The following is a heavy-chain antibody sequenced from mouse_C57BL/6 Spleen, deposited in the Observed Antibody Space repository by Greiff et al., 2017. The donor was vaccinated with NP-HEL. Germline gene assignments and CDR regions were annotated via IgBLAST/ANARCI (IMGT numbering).Heavy chain of an antibody. Sequence: QVQLKQPGAELVRPGSSVKLSCKASGYTFTSYWMHWVKQRPIQGLEWIGNIDPSDSETHYNQKFKDKATLTVDKSSSTAYMQLSSLTSEDSAVYYCARWGYSNFWYFDVWGTGTTVTVSS. CDR1: GYTFTSYW. CDR2: IDPSDSET. CDR3: ARWGYSNFWYFDV. V-gene: IGHV1-52*01. J-gene: IGHJ1*03. D-gene: IGHD2-5*01.